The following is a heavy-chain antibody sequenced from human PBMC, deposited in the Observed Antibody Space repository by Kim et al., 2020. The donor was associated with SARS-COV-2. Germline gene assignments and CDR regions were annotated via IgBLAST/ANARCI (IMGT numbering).Heavy chain of an antibody. CDR2: IKQDGSEK. J-gene: IGHJ6*02. V-gene: IGHV3-7*01. D-gene: IGHD6-13*01. CDR1: GFTFSSYW. Sequence: GGSLRLSCAASGFTFSSYWMSWVRQAPGKGLEWVANIKQDGSEKYYVDSVKGRFTISRDNAKNSLYLQMNSLRAEDTAVYYCASSHSSSWYSRNYYGMDVWGQGTTVTVSS. CDR3: ASSHSSSWYSRNYYGMDV.